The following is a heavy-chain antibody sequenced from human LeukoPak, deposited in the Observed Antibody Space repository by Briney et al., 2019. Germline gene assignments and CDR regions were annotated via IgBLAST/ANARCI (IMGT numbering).Heavy chain of an antibody. Sequence: ASVKVSCKASGGSFSTYAIHWVRQAPGQGLEWMGGIIPVFGTSHQPQKFQGRVTITADESAGTAYLELSSLTSEDTAVYYCARDGVNYYGSGSYQRIGAFDIWGQGTMVTVSS. V-gene: IGHV1-69*13. CDR3: ARDGVNYYGSGSYQRIGAFDI. D-gene: IGHD3-10*01. J-gene: IGHJ3*02. CDR2: IIPVFGTS. CDR1: GGSFSTYA.